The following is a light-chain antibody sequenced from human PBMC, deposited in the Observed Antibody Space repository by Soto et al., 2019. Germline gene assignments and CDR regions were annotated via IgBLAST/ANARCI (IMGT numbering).Light chain of an antibody. J-gene: IGLJ1*01. CDR3: SSYAGPITFYV. CDR2: EVN. V-gene: IGLV2-8*01. CDR1: SSDVGEENY. Sequence: QSALTQPPSASGSPGQSVTITCSGTSSDVGEENYVSWYQQHPGKVPKLVIYEVNKRPAGVSKRFSGSRSGDTASMTISGLQAEDEADYYCSSYAGPITFYVFGTGTKLTVL.